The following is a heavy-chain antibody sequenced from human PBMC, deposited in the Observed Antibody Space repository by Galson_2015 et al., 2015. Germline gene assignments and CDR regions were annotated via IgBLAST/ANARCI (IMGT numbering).Heavy chain of an antibody. CDR2: INPRGGST. CDR1: GYTFTSYY. Sequence: CKASGYTFTSYYMHWVRQAPGQGLEWMGIINPRGGSTSYAQKFQGRATMTRDTSTSTVYMELSSLRSEDTAVYYCARALGLGDYYGMDVWGQGTTVTVSS. D-gene: IGHD7-27*01. V-gene: IGHV1-46*01. J-gene: IGHJ6*02. CDR3: ARALGLGDYYGMDV.